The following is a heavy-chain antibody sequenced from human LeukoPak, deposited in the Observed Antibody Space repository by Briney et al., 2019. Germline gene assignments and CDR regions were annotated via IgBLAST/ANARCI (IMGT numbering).Heavy chain of an antibody. CDR3: SRESGAFCPFGY. D-gene: IGHD1-26*01. Sequence: SETLSLTCTVSVGSISHSHWNWIRQPPGKGLEWIGCIYNTGTIDYNPSLKSRVTMSLDESSNQLSLNLTSVTAADTAIYYCSRESGAFCPFGYWGQGTLVIVPS. V-gene: IGHV4-59*12. J-gene: IGHJ4*02. CDR1: VGSISHSH. CDR2: IYNTGTI.